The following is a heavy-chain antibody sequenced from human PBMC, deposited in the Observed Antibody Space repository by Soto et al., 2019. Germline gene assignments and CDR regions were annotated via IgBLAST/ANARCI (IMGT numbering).Heavy chain of an antibody. D-gene: IGHD3-22*01. V-gene: IGHV3-11*06. CDR1: GFTFSDYY. CDR2: ISSSSSYT. Sequence: GGSLRLSCAASGFTFSDYYMSWIRQAPGKGLEWVSYISSSSSYTNYADSVKGRFTISRDNAKDSLYLQMNSLRAEDTAVYYCARAWGYYDSSGPFDYWGQGTLVTVSS. CDR3: ARAWGYYDSSGPFDY. J-gene: IGHJ4*02.